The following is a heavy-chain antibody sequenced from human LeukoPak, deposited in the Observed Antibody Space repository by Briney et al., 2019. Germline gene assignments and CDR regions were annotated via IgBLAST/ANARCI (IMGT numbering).Heavy chain of an antibody. D-gene: IGHD3-3*01. CDR1: GGTFSIYA. V-gene: IGHV1-69*06. Sequence: SVKVSCKASGGTFSIYAISWVRQAPGQGLEWMGGIIPIFVTVNYAQKLQGRVTITADKSTSTAYMELSSLRSEDTAVYYCARSLFRFLEWSYRSYYYYYMDVWGKGTTVTVSS. J-gene: IGHJ6*03. CDR3: ARSLFRFLEWSYRSYYYYYMDV. CDR2: IIPIFVTV.